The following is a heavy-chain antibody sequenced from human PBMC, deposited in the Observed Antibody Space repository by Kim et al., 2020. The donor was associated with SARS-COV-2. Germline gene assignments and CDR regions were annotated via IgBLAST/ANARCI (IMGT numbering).Heavy chain of an antibody. V-gene: IGHV1-69*13. CDR2: IIPIFGTA. D-gene: IGHD3-22*01. J-gene: IGHJ4*02. CDR3: ARAYYYDSSGYYYLLDY. CDR1: GGTFSSYA. Sequence: SVKVSCKASGGTFSSYAISWVRQAPGQGLEWMGGIIPIFGTANYAQKFQGRVTITADESTSTAYMELSSLRSEDTAVYYCARAYYYDSSGYYYLLDYWGQGTLVTVSS.